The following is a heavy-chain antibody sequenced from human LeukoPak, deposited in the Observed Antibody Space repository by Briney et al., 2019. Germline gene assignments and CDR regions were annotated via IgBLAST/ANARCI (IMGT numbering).Heavy chain of an antibody. CDR3: ARGLRLGYCSSTSCYRTSMNNWFDP. CDR1: GGSISSHY. V-gene: IGHV4-59*11. D-gene: IGHD2-2*01. J-gene: IGHJ5*02. Sequence: SETLSLTCTVSGGSISSHYWSWIRQPPGKGLEWIGYIYYSGSTNYNPSLKSRVTISVDTSKNQFSLKLSSVTAADTAVYYCARGLRLGYCSSTSCYRTSMNNWFDPWGQGTLVTVSS. CDR2: IYYSGST.